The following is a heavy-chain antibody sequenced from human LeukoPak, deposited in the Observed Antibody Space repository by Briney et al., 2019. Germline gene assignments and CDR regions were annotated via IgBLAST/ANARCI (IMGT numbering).Heavy chain of an antibody. D-gene: IGHD2-15*01. Sequence: SVKVSCKASGGTFSSYAISWVRQAPGQGLEWMGRIIPIFGIANYAQKFQGRVTITADKSMSTAYMELSSLRSEDTAVYYCARDLGDGGSCCLWYYGMDVWGQGTTVTVSS. V-gene: IGHV1-69*04. CDR2: IIPIFGIA. CDR1: GGTFSSYA. CDR3: ARDLGDGGSCCLWYYGMDV. J-gene: IGHJ6*02.